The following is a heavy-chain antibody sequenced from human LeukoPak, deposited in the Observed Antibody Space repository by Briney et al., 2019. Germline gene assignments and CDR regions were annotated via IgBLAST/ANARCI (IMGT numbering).Heavy chain of an antibody. J-gene: IGHJ5*02. CDR3: ARGRYSFGYDGNWFDP. CDR1: GYTFTSYG. D-gene: IGHD5-18*01. V-gene: IGHV1-8*02. Sequence: ASVKVSCKASGYTFTSYGISWVRQATGQGLEWMGWMNPNSGNTGYAQKFQGRVTMTRNTSISTAYMELSSLRSDDTAVYYCARGRYSFGYDGNWFDPWGQGTLVTVSS. CDR2: MNPNSGNT.